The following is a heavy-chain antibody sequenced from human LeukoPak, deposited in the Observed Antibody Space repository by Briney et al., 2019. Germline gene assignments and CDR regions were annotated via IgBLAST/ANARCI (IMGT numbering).Heavy chain of an antibody. CDR1: GFTFSGFW. CDR3: ARSSYSSSSSV. CDR2: INSDGSEG. V-gene: IGHV3-7*03. J-gene: IGHJ3*01. D-gene: IGHD6-6*01. Sequence: PPGGSLRLSCAVPGFTFSGFWMSWSRQAPGKGLEWVASINSDGSEGYYADVVKGRFTISRDNAKNSLYLQINSLRAEDTAVYYCARSSYSSSSSVWGQGTMVTVSS.